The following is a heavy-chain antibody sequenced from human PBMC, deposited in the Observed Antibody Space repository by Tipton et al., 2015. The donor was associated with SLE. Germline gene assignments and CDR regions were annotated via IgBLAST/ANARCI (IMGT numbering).Heavy chain of an antibody. D-gene: IGHD6-19*01. Sequence: TLSLTCTVSGGSIISSSYYWDWIRQPPGKGLEGIGSMYYSGSTYYHPSLKSRVTKSIDTSKNQFSLKLSSMTAADTAVYYCARHERWPHFDYWGQGTLVTVSS. V-gene: IGHV4-39*07. CDR2: MYYSGST. J-gene: IGHJ4*02. CDR3: ARHERWPHFDY. CDR1: GGSIISSSYY.